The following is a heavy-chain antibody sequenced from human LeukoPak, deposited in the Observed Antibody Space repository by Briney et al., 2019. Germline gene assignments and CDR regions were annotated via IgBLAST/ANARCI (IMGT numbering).Heavy chain of an antibody. D-gene: IGHD5-18*01. V-gene: IGHV3-11*01. Sequence: GGSLRLSCAASGFTFSSYYMSWVRQAPGKGLEWVSAISSSGSSIYYADSVKGRFTISRDNAKNTLYLQMNSLRAEDTAVYYCARDAAELWAYWGQGTLVTVSS. CDR1: GFTFSSYY. CDR2: ISSSGSSI. CDR3: ARDAAELWAY. J-gene: IGHJ4*02.